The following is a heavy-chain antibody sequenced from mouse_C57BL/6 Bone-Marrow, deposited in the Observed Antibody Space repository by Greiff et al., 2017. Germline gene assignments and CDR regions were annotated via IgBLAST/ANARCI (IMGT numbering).Heavy chain of an antibody. CDR1: GFTFSDYG. CDR2: ISSGSSTI. V-gene: IGHV5-17*01. Sequence: DVKLVESGGGLVKPGGSLKLSCAASGFTFSDYGMHWVRQAPEKGLEWVAYISSGSSTIYYADTVKGRFTISRDNAKNTLFLQMTSLRSEDTAMYYCARDGVVATGYYAMDYWGQGTSVTVSS. D-gene: IGHD1-1*01. J-gene: IGHJ4*01. CDR3: ARDGVVATGYYAMDY.